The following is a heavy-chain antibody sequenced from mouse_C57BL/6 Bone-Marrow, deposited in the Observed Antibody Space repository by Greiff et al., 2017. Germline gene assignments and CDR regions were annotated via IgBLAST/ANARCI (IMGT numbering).Heavy chain of an antibody. V-gene: IGHV1-69*01. CDR2: IDPSDSYT. D-gene: IGHD2-12*01. CDR1: GYTFTSYW. J-gene: IGHJ2*01. CDR3: ARGNDRFDY. Sequence: QVQLQQPGAELVMPGASVKLSCKASGYTFTSYWMHWVKQRPGQGLEWIGEIDPSDSYTNYNQKFKGKSTLTVDKSSSTAYMQLSSLTSEDSAVYYWARGNDRFDYWGQGTTLTVSS.